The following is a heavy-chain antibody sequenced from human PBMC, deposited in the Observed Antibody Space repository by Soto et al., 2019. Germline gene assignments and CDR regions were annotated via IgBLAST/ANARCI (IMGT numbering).Heavy chain of an antibody. J-gene: IGHJ6*03. CDR2: IYYSGGT. CDR1: GGSVSRGGYY. D-gene: IGHD5-12*01. V-gene: IGHV4-31*03. Sequence: QVQLQESGPGLVKPSQTLSLTCTVSGGSVSRGGYYWSWIRQHPGKGLEWIGYIYYSGGTYYNPSLNNRVTISVDTSENQFSLRLSSVTAADAAVYYCARKDSGYADYMDVWGKGTTVTVSS. CDR3: ARKDSGYADYMDV.